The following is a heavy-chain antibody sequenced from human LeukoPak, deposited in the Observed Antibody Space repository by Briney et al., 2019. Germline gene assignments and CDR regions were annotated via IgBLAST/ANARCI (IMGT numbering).Heavy chain of an antibody. D-gene: IGHD3-22*01. CDR2: ISYDGSNK. J-gene: IGHJ4*02. CDR3: ARDLTASYYDSSGPPGY. V-gene: IGHV3-30*04. Sequence: GGSLRLSCAASGFTFRSYAMSWVRQAPGKGLEWVAVISYDGSNKYYADSVKGRFTISRDNSKNTLYLQMNSLRAEDTAVYYCARDLTASYYDSSGPPGYWGQGTLVTVSS. CDR1: GFTFRSYA.